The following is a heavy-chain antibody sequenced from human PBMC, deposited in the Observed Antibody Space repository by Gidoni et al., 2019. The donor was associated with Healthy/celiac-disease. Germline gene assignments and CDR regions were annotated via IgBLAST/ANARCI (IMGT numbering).Heavy chain of an antibody. CDR3: ARTFRDTSVDY. V-gene: IGHV4-39*01. CDR2: IYYSGST. Sequence: GWIRQPPGKGLEWIGSIYYSGSTYYNPSLKSRVTISVDTSKNQFSLKLSSVTAADTAVYYCARTFRDTSVDYWGQGTLVTVSS. J-gene: IGHJ4*02. D-gene: IGHD3-16*01.